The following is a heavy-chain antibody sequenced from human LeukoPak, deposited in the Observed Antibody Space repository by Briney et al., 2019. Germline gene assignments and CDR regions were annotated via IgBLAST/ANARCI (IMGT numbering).Heavy chain of an antibody. D-gene: IGHD3-22*01. Sequence: GGSLRLSCAASGFTFGTFAFSWVRQAPGKGLEWVSGISWNSGSIGYADSVKGRFTISRDNAKNSLYLQMNSLRAEDKALYYCVKGPYYYDSSGYYNLDYWGQGTMVTVSS. J-gene: IGHJ3*01. V-gene: IGHV3-9*01. CDR1: GFTFGTFA. CDR2: ISWNSGSI. CDR3: VKGPYYYDSSGYYNLDY.